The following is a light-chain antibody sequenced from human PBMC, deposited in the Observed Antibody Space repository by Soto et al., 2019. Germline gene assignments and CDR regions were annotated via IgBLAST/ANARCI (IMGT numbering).Light chain of an antibody. CDR1: QDISNY. Sequence: DIQMTQSPSSLSASVGDRVTITCQASQDISNYLNWYQQKPGKAPKLLIYDASNLETGVPSRFSGSGSGTYITFTISSLKAEDIETYDCQQYDNFPFTFGGGTKVEIK. V-gene: IGKV1-33*01. J-gene: IGKJ4*01. CDR2: DAS. CDR3: QQYDNFPFT.